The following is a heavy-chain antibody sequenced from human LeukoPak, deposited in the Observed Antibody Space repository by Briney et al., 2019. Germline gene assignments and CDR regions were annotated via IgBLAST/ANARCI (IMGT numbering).Heavy chain of an antibody. CDR2: ISSSSSYI. V-gene: IGHV3-21*01. D-gene: IGHD3-22*01. CDR1: GFTFSSYS. Sequence: PGGSLRLSCATSGFTFSSYSMNWVRQAPGKGLEWVSCISSSSSYIYYTDSVKGRFTISRDNAKNSLTLQMNSLRAEDTAVYYCARDLKYYDSSGFHYWGQGTLVTVSS. CDR3: ARDLKYYDSSGFHY. J-gene: IGHJ4*02.